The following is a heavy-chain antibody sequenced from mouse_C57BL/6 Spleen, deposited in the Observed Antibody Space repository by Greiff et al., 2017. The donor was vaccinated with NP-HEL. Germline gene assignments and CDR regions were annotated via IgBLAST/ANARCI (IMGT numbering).Heavy chain of an antibody. CDR1: GYTFTSYW. CDR2: IDPSDSYT. J-gene: IGHJ4*01. D-gene: IGHD2-12*01. Sequence: VQLQQSGAELVKPGASVKLSCKASGYTFTSYWMQWVNQRPGQGLEWIGEIDPSDSYTNYNQKFKGKATLTVDTSSSTAYMQLSSLTSEDSAVYYCARGGSYDGRGYAMDYWGQGTSVTVSS. V-gene: IGHV1-50*01. CDR3: ARGGSYDGRGYAMDY.